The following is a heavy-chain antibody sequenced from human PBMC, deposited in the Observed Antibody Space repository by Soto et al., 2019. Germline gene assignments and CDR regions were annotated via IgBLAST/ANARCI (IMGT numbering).Heavy chain of an antibody. Sequence: SVKVSCKASGGTFSSYTISWVRQAPGQGLEWMGRIIPILGIANYAQKFQGRVTVTADKSTSTAYMELSSLRSEDTAVYYCARGHGSGSYYKTNWFDPWGQGTLVTVSS. CDR2: IIPILGIA. D-gene: IGHD3-10*01. CDR1: GGTFSSYT. J-gene: IGHJ5*02. CDR3: ARGHGSGSYYKTNWFDP. V-gene: IGHV1-69*02.